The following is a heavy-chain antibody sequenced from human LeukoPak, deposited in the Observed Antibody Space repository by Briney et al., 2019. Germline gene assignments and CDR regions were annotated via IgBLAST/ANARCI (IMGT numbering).Heavy chain of an antibody. Sequence: SETLSLTCAVYGGSFSGYYWTWIRQPPGKGLERIGETNPRGSTNYNPSLESRVTVSADTSRNQLSLSLTSVTAADSAVYFCARGLRQGSAWSWGPKEKSYQYMDVWGTGTTVIVSS. J-gene: IGHJ6*04. CDR2: TNPRGST. D-gene: IGHD6-19*01. V-gene: IGHV4-34*01. CDR1: GGSFSGYY. CDR3: ARGLRQGSAWSWGPKEKSYQYMDV.